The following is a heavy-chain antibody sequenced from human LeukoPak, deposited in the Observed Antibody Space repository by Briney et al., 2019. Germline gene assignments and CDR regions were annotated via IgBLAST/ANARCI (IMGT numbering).Heavy chain of an antibody. J-gene: IGHJ6*03. V-gene: IGHV4-59*01. CDR3: ARGRKLDTYYYYYYMDV. D-gene: IGHD6-6*01. Sequence: SETLSLTCTVSGGSISSYYWSWIRQPPGKALEWIGYIYYSGSTNYNPSLKSRVTISVDTSKNQFSLKLSSVTAADTAVYYCARGRKLDTYYYYYYMDVWGKGTTVTVSS. CDR2: IYYSGST. CDR1: GGSISSYY.